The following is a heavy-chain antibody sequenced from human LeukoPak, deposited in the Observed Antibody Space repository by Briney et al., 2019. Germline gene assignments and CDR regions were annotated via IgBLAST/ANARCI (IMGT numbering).Heavy chain of an antibody. D-gene: IGHD1-26*01. CDR1: GFTFSGCD. CDR3: ARGREGSDY. CDR2: ISHDGSNQ. J-gene: IGHJ4*02. V-gene: IGHV3-30*03. Sequence: GGSLRLSCAASGFTFSGCDMHWVRQAPGKGLEWVATISHDGSNQYYADSVKGRFTISRDNAKNSLYLQMNSLRAEDTAVYYCARGREGSDYWGQGTLVTVSS.